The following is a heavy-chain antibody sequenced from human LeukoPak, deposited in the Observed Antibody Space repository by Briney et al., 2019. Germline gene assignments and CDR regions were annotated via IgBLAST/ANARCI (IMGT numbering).Heavy chain of an antibody. J-gene: IGHJ2*01. CDR2: IYHSGST. D-gene: IGHD4-17*01. Sequence: PSETLSLTCAVSGGSISSSNWWSWVRQPPGKGLEWIGEIYHSGSTNYNPSLKSRVTISVDKSKNQFSLKLSSVTAADTAVYYCASRKYYGDYVDWYFDLWGRGTLVTVSS. CDR3: ASRKYYGDYVDWYFDL. V-gene: IGHV4-4*02. CDR1: GGSISSSNW.